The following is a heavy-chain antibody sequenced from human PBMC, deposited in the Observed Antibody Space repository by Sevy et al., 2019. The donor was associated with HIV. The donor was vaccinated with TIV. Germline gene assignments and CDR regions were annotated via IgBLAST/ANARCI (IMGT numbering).Heavy chain of an antibody. CDR3: VKEVSQYSYSDY. Sequence: GGSLRLSCAASGFNFSNYAMSWVRQTPGKGLEWVSAISGSADATYYTDSVKGRFTISRDNSKNTVYLQMNSLRAEDTAVYYCVKEVSQYSYSDYWGQGTLVTVSS. J-gene: IGHJ4*02. CDR2: ISGSADAT. V-gene: IGHV3-23*01. CDR1: GFNFSNYA. D-gene: IGHD5-18*01.